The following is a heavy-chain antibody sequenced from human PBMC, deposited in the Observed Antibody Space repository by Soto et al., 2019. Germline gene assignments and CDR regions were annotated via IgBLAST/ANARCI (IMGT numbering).Heavy chain of an antibody. CDR1: GFTFSSYA. CDR3: AKDRSGLGSLKPYDSSGYYYYYYGMDV. D-gene: IGHD3-22*01. J-gene: IGHJ6*02. CDR2: ISGSGGST. V-gene: IGHV3-23*01. Sequence: GGSLRLSCAASGFTFSSYAMSWVRQAPGKGLEWVSAISGSGGSTYYADSVKGRFTISRDNSKNTLYLQMNSLRAEDTAVYYCAKDRSGLGSLKPYDSSGYYYYYYGMDVWGQGTTVTVS.